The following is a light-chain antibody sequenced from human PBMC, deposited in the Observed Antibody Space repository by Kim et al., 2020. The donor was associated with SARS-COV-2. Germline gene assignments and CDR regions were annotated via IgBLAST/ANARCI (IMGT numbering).Light chain of an antibody. Sequence: ASVGDRVTISCRASQGIGSYLAWYQQKPGKAPKLLIYAASTLQSGVPSRFSGSGSGTEFTLTISSLQPEDFATYYCQELNTYPRVTFGQGTRLE. CDR1: QGIGSY. CDR2: AAS. CDR3: QELNTYPRVT. V-gene: IGKV1-9*01. J-gene: IGKJ5*01.